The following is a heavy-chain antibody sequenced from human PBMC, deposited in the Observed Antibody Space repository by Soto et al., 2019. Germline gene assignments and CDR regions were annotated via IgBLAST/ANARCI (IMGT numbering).Heavy chain of an antibody. CDR2: ISWNSGSI. J-gene: IGHJ4*02. Sequence: EVQLVESGGGLVQPGRSLRLSCAASGFTFDDYAMHWVRQAPGKGMEWVSGISWNSGSISYADSVKGRFTISRDNAKNSLYLQMNSLRAEDTALYYCAKDSLASIAAGEIDYWGQGTLVTVSS. CDR1: GFTFDDYA. D-gene: IGHD6-6*01. CDR3: AKDSLASIAAGEIDY. V-gene: IGHV3-9*01.